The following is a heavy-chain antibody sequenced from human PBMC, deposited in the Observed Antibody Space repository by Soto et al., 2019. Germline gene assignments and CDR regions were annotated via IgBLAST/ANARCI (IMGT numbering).Heavy chain of an antibody. CDR1: GYTFTNYA. Sequence: GASVKVSCKASGYTFTNYAVNWVRQAPGQGLEWMGSINVHNDDTGYAQRLQGRVTMTTATSTNTAYMELRSLRSDDTAVYYCARGIAAPGNIYDGVGGYYFDFWGQGTKVTVYS. D-gene: IGHD6-13*01. CDR2: INVHNDDT. CDR3: ARGIAAPGNIYDGVGGYYFDF. V-gene: IGHV1-18*04. J-gene: IGHJ4*02.